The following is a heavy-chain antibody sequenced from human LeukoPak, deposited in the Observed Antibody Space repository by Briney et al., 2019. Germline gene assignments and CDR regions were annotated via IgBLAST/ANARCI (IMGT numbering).Heavy chain of an antibody. V-gene: IGHV4-39*07. J-gene: IGHJ6*03. CDR1: GGSISSSSYY. D-gene: IGHD5-12*01. CDR3: ARRRMGRGSYDLDYYYYYMDV. Sequence: PSETLSLTCTVSGGSISSSSYYWGWIRQPPGKGLEWIGSIYYSGSTYYNPSLKSRVTISVDTSKNQFSLKLSSVTAADTAVYYCARRRMGRGSYDLDYYYYYMDVWGKGTTVTVSS. CDR2: IYYSGST.